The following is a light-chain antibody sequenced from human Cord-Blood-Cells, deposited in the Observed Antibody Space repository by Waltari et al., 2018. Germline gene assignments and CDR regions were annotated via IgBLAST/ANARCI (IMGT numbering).Light chain of an antibody. CDR3: SSYTSSSTLV. V-gene: IGLV2-14*01. Sequence: QSALTQPASVSGSPGQSITISCTGTSSDVGGYNYVSWDQQHPGKAPKLMIYDVSKRPPGVCNRFSGSKSGNTASLTISGLQAEDEADYYGSSYTSSSTLVFGGGTKLTVL. J-gene: IGLJ3*02. CDR2: DVS. CDR1: SSDVGGYNY.